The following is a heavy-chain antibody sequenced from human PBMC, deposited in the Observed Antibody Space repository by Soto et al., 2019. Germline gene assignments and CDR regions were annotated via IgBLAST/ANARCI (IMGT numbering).Heavy chain of an antibody. CDR1: GYTFTGYY. D-gene: IGHD4-17*01. J-gene: IGHJ3*02. CDR3: ARDYGDAFDI. V-gene: IGHV1-2*02. CDR2: INPNSGGT. Sequence: ASVKVSCKASGYTFTGYYMHWVRQAPGQGLEWMGWINPNSGGTNYAQEFRGRVTLARDTSISTAYMELSRLRSDDTALYYCARDYGDAFDIWGQGTTVPVSS.